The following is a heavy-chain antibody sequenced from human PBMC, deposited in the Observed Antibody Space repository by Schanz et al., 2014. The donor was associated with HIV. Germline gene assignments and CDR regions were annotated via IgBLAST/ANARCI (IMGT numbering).Heavy chain of an antibody. CDR1: GFTFRSYA. CDR3: ARGYPFDY. J-gene: IGHJ4*02. V-gene: IGHV3-30-3*01. Sequence: QVQLVESGGGVVQPGRSLRLSCAASGFTFRSYAMHWVRQAPGKGLEWLAVISYDGSNKYYADSVKGRSTISRDNSKNTLYLQMNSLRAEDTAVYYCARGYPFDYWGQGTLVTVSS. CDR2: ISYDGSNK. D-gene: IGHD3-16*02.